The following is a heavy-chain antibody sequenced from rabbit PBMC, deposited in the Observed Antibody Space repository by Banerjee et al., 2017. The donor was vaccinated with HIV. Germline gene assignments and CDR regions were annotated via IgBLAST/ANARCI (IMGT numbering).Heavy chain of an antibody. CDR3: ASGAYSGYGWGL. J-gene: IGHJ4*01. D-gene: IGHD1-1*01. CDR1: GFTLSNYYY. CDR2: INTSSGNT. V-gene: IGHV1S45*01. Sequence: QEQLEESGGDLVKPEGSLTLTCTASGFTLSNYYYMCWFRQAPGKGPEWIACINTSSGNTVYATWAKGRFTISKTSWTTVTLQMTSLTAADTATYFCASGAYSGYGWGLWGPGTLVTVS.